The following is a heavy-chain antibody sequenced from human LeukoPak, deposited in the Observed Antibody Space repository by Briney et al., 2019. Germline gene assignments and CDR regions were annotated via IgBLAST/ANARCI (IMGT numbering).Heavy chain of an antibody. J-gene: IGHJ4*02. V-gene: IGHV4-59*01. CDR3: ARNIGSSQDY. CDR2: ISYSGST. Sequence: SETLSLTCTVSGDFISSDYWNWIRQPPGKGLEWIGYISYSGSTNYNPSLKSRVTISVDTSKNQFSLKLSSVTAADTAVYYCARNIGSSQDYWGQGTLVTVSS. CDR1: GDFISSDY. D-gene: IGHD6-13*01.